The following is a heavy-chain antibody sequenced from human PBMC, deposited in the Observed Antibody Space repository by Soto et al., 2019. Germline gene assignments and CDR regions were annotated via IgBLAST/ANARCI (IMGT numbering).Heavy chain of an antibody. V-gene: IGHV3-23*01. CDR1: GFTFSSYA. J-gene: IGHJ6*02. CDR2: ISGSGGST. D-gene: IGHD6-13*01. Sequence: PGWSLRLSCAASGFTFSSYAMSWVRQAPGKGLEWVSAISGSGGSTYYADSVKGRFTISRDNSKNTLYLQMNSLRAEDTAVYYCAKDHSSSWQYYYYYGMDVWGQGTTVTGSS. CDR3: AKDHSSSWQYYYYYGMDV.